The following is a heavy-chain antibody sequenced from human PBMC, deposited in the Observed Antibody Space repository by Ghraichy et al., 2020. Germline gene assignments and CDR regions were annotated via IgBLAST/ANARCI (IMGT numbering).Heavy chain of an antibody. CDR2: ISSSSSTI. CDR1: GFTFSSYS. D-gene: IGHD4-17*01. V-gene: IGHV3-48*01. CDR3: PRGNYGDYGGWYFDL. J-gene: IGHJ2*01. Sequence: GGSLRLSCAASGFTFSSYSMNWVRQAPGEGLEWVSYISSSSSTIFHADSVKGRFTISRDNAKNSLYLQMNSLRAEDTAVYYCPRGNYGDYGGWYFDLWGRGTLVTVSS.